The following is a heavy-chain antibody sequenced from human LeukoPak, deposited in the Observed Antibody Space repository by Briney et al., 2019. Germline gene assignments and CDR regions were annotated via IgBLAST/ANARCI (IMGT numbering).Heavy chain of an antibody. D-gene: IGHD5-12*01. V-gene: IGHV3-11*01. CDR1: GFTFSDYY. Sequence: GGSLRLSCAASGFTFSDYYMSWIRQAPGKGLKWVSYISSSGRTIYYADSVKGRFTISRDNAKNSLYLQMNSLRAEDTAVYYCARGTSYSGYYYYMDVWGKGTTVTISS. J-gene: IGHJ6*03. CDR3: ARGTSYSGYYYYMDV. CDR2: ISSSGRTI.